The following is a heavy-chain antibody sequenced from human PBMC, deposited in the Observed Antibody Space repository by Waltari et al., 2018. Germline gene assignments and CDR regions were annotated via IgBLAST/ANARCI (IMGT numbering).Heavy chain of an antibody. CDR3: AKREIGYAFDT. CDR2: VIPIHGTP. J-gene: IGHJ3*02. V-gene: IGHV1-69*11. Sequence: QVPLVQSGAEVKQPGSSVKVSCKASGGTFGRYAITWVRQAPGQGLEWVGGVIPIHGTPNYEAKFQGRVTVTADASTSTAYLEVRRLRSEDTAVYYCAKREIGYAFDTWGQGTMVIVSS. CDR1: GGTFGRYA. D-gene: IGHD1-26*01.